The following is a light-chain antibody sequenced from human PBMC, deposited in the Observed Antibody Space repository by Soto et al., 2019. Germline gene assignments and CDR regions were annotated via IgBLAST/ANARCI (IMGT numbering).Light chain of an antibody. CDR1: QSVFSNY. CDR3: QQYGSSPPIT. V-gene: IGKV3-20*01. CDR2: GAS. J-gene: IGKJ5*01. Sequence: EIVMTQSPATLSVSLVEIATLSSTVSQSVFSNYLAWYQQKPSQAPRLLIYGASSRATGIPDRFSGSGSGTDFTLTISRLEPEDFAVYYCQQYGSSPPITLGQGTRLET.